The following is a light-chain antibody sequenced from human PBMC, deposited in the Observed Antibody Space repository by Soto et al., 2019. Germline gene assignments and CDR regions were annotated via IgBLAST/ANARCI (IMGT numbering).Light chain of an antibody. Sequence: EIVLTQSPGTLSLSPGERATLSCRASQSDSSSYLAWYQQKPGQAPRLLIYGASSRATGIPDRFSGSGSGTDFTLTISRLEPEDFAVYYCQHYGSSPKTFGQGTKVEIK. CDR3: QHYGSSPKT. V-gene: IGKV3-20*01. CDR2: GAS. CDR1: QSDSSSY. J-gene: IGKJ1*01.